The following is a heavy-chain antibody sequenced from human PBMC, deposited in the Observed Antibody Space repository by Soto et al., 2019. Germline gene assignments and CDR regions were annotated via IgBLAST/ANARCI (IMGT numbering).Heavy chain of an antibody. CDR1: GYSFTSYW. CDR3: ARARKGLLHVYYYYGMVV. D-gene: IGHD5-18*01. J-gene: IGHJ6*02. CDR2: IDPSDSYT. Sequence: GESLKISCKGSGYSFTSYWISWVRQMPGKGLEWMGRIDPSDSYTNYSPSFQGHVTISADKSISTAYLQWSSLKASDTAMYYCARARKGLLHVYYYYGMVVWGQGTTVTVSS. V-gene: IGHV5-10-1*01.